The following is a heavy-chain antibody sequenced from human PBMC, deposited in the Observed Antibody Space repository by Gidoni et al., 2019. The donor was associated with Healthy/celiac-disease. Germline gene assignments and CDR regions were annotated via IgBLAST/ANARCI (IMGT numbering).Heavy chain of an antibody. CDR2: IYYSGSN. V-gene: IGHV4-59*01. D-gene: IGHD2-21*02. Sequence: QVQLQASGPGLVKPSETLSLPFTFSGGSISSYYLSWIRQPPGKGLEWIGYIYYSGSNNYNPSLKSRVTISVDTSKNQFSLKLSSVTAADTAGYYCERGVGKLTRLLLDYWGQGTLVTVSS. CDR1: GGSISSYY. J-gene: IGHJ4*02. CDR3: ERGVGKLTRLLLDY.